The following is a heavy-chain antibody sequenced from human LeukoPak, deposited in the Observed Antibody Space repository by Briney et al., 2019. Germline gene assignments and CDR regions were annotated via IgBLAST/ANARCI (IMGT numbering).Heavy chain of an antibody. CDR1: GYTFTKYD. V-gene: IGHV1-8*01. J-gene: IGHJ4*02. CDR3: ARDGIAVAGTFDY. D-gene: IGHD6-19*01. CDR2: MNPNSGNT. Sequence: ASVKVSCKASGYTFTKYDINWVRQATGQGLEWMGWMNPNSGNTVYAQKFQGRVTMTRNPSTNTAYMELSSLRSEDTAVYYCARDGIAVAGTFDYWGQGTLVTVSS.